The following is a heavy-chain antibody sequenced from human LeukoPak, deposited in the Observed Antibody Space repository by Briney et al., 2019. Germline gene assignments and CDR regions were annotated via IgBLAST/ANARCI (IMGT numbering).Heavy chain of an antibody. J-gene: IGHJ4*02. CDR2: INQSGGT. CDR3: ASGRYGGAAD. CDR1: GVSFSGYY. D-gene: IGHD3-9*01. Sequence: KPSETLSLTCAVYGVSFSGYYWSWIRQPTGKGLEWIGEINQSGGTVYNPSLKSRVTLSVDTSQNHFYLKLNSVTAADTAVYYCASGRYGGAADWGQGTLVTVSS. V-gene: IGHV4-34*01.